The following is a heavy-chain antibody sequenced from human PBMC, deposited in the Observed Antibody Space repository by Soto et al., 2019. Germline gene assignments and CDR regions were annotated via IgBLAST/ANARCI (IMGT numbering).Heavy chain of an antibody. CDR3: ARQWELSGYYYGMDV. CDR1: GYTFSSYD. CDR2: MNPDTGNT. Sequence: ASVKVSCKASGYTFSSYDFNWVRQATGQGLEWMGWMNPDTGNTGYAQKFQGGVTMTRDTSISTAYMELSSLRSEDTAVYYCARQWELSGYYYGMDVWGQGTTVTVSS. V-gene: IGHV1-8*01. D-gene: IGHD1-26*01. J-gene: IGHJ6*02.